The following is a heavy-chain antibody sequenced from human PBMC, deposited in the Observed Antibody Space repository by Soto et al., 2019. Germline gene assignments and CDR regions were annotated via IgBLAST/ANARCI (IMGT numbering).Heavy chain of an antibody. CDR3: ARDRTYYYGSMSYYNPSFDI. J-gene: IGHJ3*02. Sequence: GKGLEWVSYISSSSSTIYYADSVKGRFTISRDNAKNSLYLQMNSLRDEDTAVYYCARDRTYYYGSMSYYNPSFDIWGHGTMVTVTS. V-gene: IGHV3-48*02. D-gene: IGHD3-10*01. CDR2: ISSSSSTI.